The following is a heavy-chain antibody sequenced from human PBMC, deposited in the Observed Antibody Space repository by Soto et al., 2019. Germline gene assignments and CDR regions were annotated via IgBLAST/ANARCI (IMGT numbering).Heavy chain of an antibody. V-gene: IGHV5-51*01. CDR2: IYPGDSDT. CDR3: ARQNRRFFCWVQFSDAFYI. Sequence: PGESLKISCKGSGYSFTSYWIGWVRQMPGKGLEWMGIIYPGDSDTRYSPSFQGQVTISADKSISTAYLQWSSLKASDTAMYYCARQNRRFFCWVQFSDAFYIWGQGTMVTVS. J-gene: IGHJ3*02. CDR1: GYSFTSYW. D-gene: IGHD3-3*01.